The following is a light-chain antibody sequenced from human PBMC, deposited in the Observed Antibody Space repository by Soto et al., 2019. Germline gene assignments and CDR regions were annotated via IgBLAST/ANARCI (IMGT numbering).Light chain of an antibody. V-gene: IGKV3-20*01. Sequence: EIVLTQSPGTLSLSPGERATLSCRASQSINSNLAWYQQRPGQAPRLLIYAASSRATGIPDRFSGGGSATDFTLTVSRLEPEDFAVYFCQQYGSSPRTFGQGTNLEIK. CDR3: QQYGSSPRT. CDR2: AAS. J-gene: IGKJ2*01. CDR1: QSINSN.